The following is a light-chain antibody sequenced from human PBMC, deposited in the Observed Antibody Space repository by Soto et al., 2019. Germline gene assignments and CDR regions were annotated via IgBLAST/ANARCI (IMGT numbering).Light chain of an antibody. J-gene: IGKJ1*01. CDR2: KAS. CDR1: QSISSW. CDR3: QQYNSSPWT. Sequence: DIQMTQSPSTLSASVGDRVTITCRASQSISSWLAWYQQKPGKAPKLLIYKASSLESGVPSRFSGSGSGTEFTITISSLQPDDFATYYCQQYNSSPWTLCQGTKVEIK. V-gene: IGKV1-5*03.